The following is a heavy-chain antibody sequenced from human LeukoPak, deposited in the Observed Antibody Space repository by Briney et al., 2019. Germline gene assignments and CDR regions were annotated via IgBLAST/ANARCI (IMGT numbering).Heavy chain of an antibody. CDR1: GGYISSSSYY. CDR2: IYYTGMT. V-gene: IGHV4-39*07. Sequence: SETLSLXCTVYGGYISSSSYYWGWIRQPPGKGLEWIGDIYYTGMTYYNSSLKSRLTVSIDPSKNQSSLKLASVTAADTAVYYCARRRYYDSTGYLDWGQGTLTTVSS. CDR3: ARRRYYDSTGYLD. D-gene: IGHD3-22*01. J-gene: IGHJ1*01.